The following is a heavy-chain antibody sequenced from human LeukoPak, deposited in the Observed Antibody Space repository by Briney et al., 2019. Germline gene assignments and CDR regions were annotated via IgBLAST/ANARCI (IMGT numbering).Heavy chain of an antibody. CDR1: GGSISSGGYY. CDR2: IYYSGST. CDR3: ARNYGDYGGYFDY. J-gene: IGHJ4*02. D-gene: IGHD4-17*01. V-gene: IGHV4-31*03. Sequence: SETLSLTCTVSGGSISSGGYYWSWIRQPPGKGLEWIGYIYYSGSTYYNPSLKSRVTISVDTSKNQFSLKLSSVTAADTAVYYCARNYGDYGGYFDYWGQGTLVTVSS.